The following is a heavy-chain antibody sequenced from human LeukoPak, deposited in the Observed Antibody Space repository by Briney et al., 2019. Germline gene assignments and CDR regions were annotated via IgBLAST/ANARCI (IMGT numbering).Heavy chain of an antibody. CDR2: ITSSSTNI. J-gene: IGHJ4*02. CDR3: AREIVGATPIDY. CDR1: GFTFSTYN. D-gene: IGHD1-26*01. Sequence: PTGGSLRLSCAASGFTFSTYNMNWVRQAPGKGLEWVSHITSSSTNIYYADSVKGRFTISRDNAKNALSLQMNSLRDEDTAVYYCAREIVGATPIDYWGQGTLVTVSS. V-gene: IGHV3-48*02.